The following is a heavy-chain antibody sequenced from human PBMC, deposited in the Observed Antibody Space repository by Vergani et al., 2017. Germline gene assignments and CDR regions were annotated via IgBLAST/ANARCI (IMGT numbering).Heavy chain of an antibody. J-gene: IGHJ4*02. V-gene: IGHV3-30-3*01. D-gene: IGHD3-22*01. Sequence: QVQLVESGGGVVQPGRSLRLSCAASGLTFSSYAMHWVRQAPGKGLEGVAVISYDGSNKYYADTVKGRFTISRDNCKNTLYLQMNSLRAEDTAVYYCSIERDYDSSGYYLRWGQGTLVTVSS. CDR3: SIERDYDSSGYYLR. CDR2: ISYDGSNK. CDR1: GLTFSSYA.